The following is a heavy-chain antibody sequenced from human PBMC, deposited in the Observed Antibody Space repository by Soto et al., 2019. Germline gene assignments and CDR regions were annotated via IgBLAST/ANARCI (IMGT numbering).Heavy chain of an antibody. CDR2: ISSSGYSA. CDR1: GFTYNNYA. J-gene: IGHJ4*02. CDR3: ANGSVVVAAKFDS. D-gene: IGHD2-21*02. Sequence: EGSLRRSCAASGFTYNNYAMGWVRQAPVKGRAWVSAISSSGYSAYYADSGKGRSTISRDNCRNTMFLQMNKWSAEDTAVYHCANGSVVVAAKFDSWRQGTQIILSS. V-gene: IGHV3-23*01.